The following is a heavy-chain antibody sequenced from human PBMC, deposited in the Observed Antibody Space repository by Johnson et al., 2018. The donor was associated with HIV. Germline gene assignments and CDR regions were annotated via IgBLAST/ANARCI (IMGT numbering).Heavy chain of an antibody. CDR2: ISYDGSNE. V-gene: IGHV3-30*19. CDR3: ARDYRGALDI. Sequence: QVQLMESGGGVVQPGGSLRLSCAASGFTFSSYGMHWVRQAPGKGLEWVAVISYDGSNEFYADSVKGRFTISRDNSKNTLYLQMNSLRVEDTAVYFCARDYRGALDIWGQGTMVTVSS. CDR1: GFTFSSYG. D-gene: IGHD4-11*01. J-gene: IGHJ3*02.